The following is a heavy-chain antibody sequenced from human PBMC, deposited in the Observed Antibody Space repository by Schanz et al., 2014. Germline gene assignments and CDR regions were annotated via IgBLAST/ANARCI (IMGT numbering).Heavy chain of an antibody. D-gene: IGHD2-21*02. V-gene: IGHV1-18*01. Sequence: QIQLVQSGPEVKQPGATVKVSCKASGYIFINSGISWVRQAPGQGLEWMGWISVYNHTKEYDQKVQGRVTMTTDTSTSSAYMALTELRADDADVYDSARDRRCIDRDGLYYFHTWGQGALVTVSS. CDR2: ISVYNHTK. CDR3: ARDRRCIDRDGLYYFHT. CDR1: GYIFINSG. J-gene: IGHJ4*02.